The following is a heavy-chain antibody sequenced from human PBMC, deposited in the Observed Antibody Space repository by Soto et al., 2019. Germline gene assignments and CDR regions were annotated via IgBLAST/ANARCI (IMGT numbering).Heavy chain of an antibody. CDR3: ANNFPTTVTTTYYFDY. J-gene: IGHJ4*02. CDR1: GFTFSSYA. CDR2: ISGSGGST. Sequence: PGGSLRLSCAASGFTFSSYAMSWVRQAPGKGLEWVSAISGSGGSTYYADSVKGRFTISRDNSKNTLYLQMNSLRAEDTAVYYCANNFPTTVTTTYYFDYWGQGTLVTVSS. V-gene: IGHV3-23*01. D-gene: IGHD4-17*01.